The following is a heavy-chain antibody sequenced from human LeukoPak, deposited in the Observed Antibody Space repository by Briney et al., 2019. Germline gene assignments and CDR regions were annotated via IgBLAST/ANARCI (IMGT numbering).Heavy chain of an antibody. J-gene: IGHJ4*02. CDR3: ASLIRLFNY. CDR2: ISSSGTTI. D-gene: IGHD3-16*01. V-gene: IGHV3-48*03. CDR1: GFTFSDYE. Sequence: GGSLRLSCAASGFTFSDYEMNWVRQTPEKGLEWVSYISSSGTTIYYADSVRGRFTISRDNAKKSLYLQIHSLRADDTAVYYCASLIRLFNYWGQGTLVTVSS.